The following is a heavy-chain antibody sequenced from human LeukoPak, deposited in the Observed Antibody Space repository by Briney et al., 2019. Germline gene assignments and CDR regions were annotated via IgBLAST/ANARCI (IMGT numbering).Heavy chain of an antibody. D-gene: IGHD2-2*01. Sequence: GGSLRLSCAASGFTFSSYGMHWVRQATGKGLEWVSAIGTAGDTYYPGSVKGRFTISRENAKNSLYLQMNSLRAGDTAVYYCARDYSSTSCAGAFDIWGQGTMVTVSS. CDR3: ARDYSSTSCAGAFDI. J-gene: IGHJ3*02. CDR2: IGTAGDT. V-gene: IGHV3-13*01. CDR1: GFTFSSYG.